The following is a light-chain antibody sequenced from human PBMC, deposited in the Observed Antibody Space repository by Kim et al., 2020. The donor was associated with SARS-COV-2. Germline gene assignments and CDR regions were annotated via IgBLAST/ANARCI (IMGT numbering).Light chain of an antibody. CDR3: AAWDDSLRGV. J-gene: IGLJ2*01. V-gene: IGLV1-44*01. Sequence: ELTQPPSASGTPGQRVTISCSGSNSNIGSHTVNWYQQLPGTAPKLLIYSNNQRPSGVPDRFSGSKSGASASLAISGLQSEDEADYYCAAWDDSLRGVFGGGTQLTVL. CDR1: NSNIGSHT. CDR2: SNN.